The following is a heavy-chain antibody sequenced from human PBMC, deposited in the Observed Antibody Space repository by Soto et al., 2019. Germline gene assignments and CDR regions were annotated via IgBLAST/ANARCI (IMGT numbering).Heavy chain of an antibody. Sequence: ASVKVSCKASGYTFTSYYMHWVRQAPGQGLEWMGIINPSGGSTSYAQKFQGRVTMTRDTSTSTVYMELSSLRSEDTAVYYCARDGYLVVVTAIPFDYWGQGTRVTVSS. D-gene: IGHD2-21*02. V-gene: IGHV1-46*01. J-gene: IGHJ4*02. CDR1: GYTFTSYY. CDR3: ARDGYLVVVTAIPFDY. CDR2: INPSGGST.